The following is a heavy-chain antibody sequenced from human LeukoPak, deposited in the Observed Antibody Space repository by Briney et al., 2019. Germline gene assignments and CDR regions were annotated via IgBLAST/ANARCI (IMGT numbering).Heavy chain of an antibody. CDR3: ARGDDSSGNLHLFDY. D-gene: IGHD3-22*01. CDR1: AGSISSNSHY. J-gene: IGHJ4*02. CDR2: ISYSGST. V-gene: IGHV4-61*01. Sequence: PSESLSLSCTVSAGSISSNSHYWSWIRQPPGKGLDWIGYISYSGSTKYNPSLKSRVTISLDTSQNQFSVKLSSVTAADTAVYYCARGDDSSGNLHLFDYWGQGILVTVSA.